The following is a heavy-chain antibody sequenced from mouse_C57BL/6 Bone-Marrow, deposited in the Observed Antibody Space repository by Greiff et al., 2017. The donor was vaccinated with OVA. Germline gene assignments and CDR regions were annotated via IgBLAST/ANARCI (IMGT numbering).Heavy chain of an antibody. CDR2: IDPSDSYT. D-gene: IGHD2-4*01. CDR1: GYTFTSYW. J-gene: IGHJ3*01. CDR3: ARGGDYDYDGFAY. V-gene: IGHV1-50*01. Sequence: VQLQQSGAELVKPGASVKLSCKASGYTFTSYWMQWVKQRPGQGLEWIGEIDPSDSYTNYNQKFKGKATLTVDTSSSTAYMQLSSLTSEDSAVYYCARGGDYDYDGFAYWGQGTLVTVSA.